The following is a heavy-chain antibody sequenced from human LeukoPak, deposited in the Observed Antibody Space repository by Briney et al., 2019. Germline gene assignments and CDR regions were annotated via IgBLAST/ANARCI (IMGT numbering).Heavy chain of an antibody. V-gene: IGHV3-15*01. D-gene: IGHD2-2*01. CDR2: IKSKTDGGTT. Sequence: PGGSLRLSCAASGFTFSSYSMSWVRQAPGKGLEWVGRIKSKTDGGTTDYAAPVKGRFTISRDDSKNTLYLQMNSLKTEDTAVYYCTTDLYPPWYQQPSPLDYWGQGTLVTVSS. CDR1: GFTFSSYS. J-gene: IGHJ4*02. CDR3: TTDLYPPWYQQPSPLDY.